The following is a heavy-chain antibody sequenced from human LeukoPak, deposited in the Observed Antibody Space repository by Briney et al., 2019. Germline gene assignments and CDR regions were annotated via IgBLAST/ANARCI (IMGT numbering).Heavy chain of an antibody. CDR1: GDSISSFSHY. V-gene: IGHV4-39*01. D-gene: IGHD5-18*01. Sequence: SETLSLTCTVSGDSISSFSHYWAWIRQPPGKALEWIGHVFHSGSTEYNPSLRSRVTISVDRSKNQFSLKLSSVTAADTAVYYCARQEDTAMAPDYWGQGTLVTVSS. CDR3: ARQEDTAMAPDY. J-gene: IGHJ4*02. CDR2: VFHSGST.